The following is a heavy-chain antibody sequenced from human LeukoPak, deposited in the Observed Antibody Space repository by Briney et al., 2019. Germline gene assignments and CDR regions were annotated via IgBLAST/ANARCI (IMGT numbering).Heavy chain of an antibody. J-gene: IGHJ4*02. CDR2: ISYDGSKK. Sequence: PGGSLRLSCAASGFTFSSYAMHWVRQAPGKGLEWVAVISYDGSKKYYADSVKGRFTISRDNSKNTLYLQMNSLRAEGTAVYYCAREGHCSSTSCLDYWGQGTLVTVSS. CDR3: AREGHCSSTSCLDY. CDR1: GFTFSSYA. V-gene: IGHV3-30-3*01. D-gene: IGHD2-2*01.